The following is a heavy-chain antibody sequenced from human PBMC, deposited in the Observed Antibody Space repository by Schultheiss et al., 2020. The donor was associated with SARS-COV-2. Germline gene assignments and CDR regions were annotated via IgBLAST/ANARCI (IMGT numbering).Heavy chain of an antibody. V-gene: IGHV4-61*02. Sequence: SETLSLTCTVSGGSISSSSYYWGWIRQPAGKGLEWIGRIYTSGSTNYNPSLKSRVTISVDTSKNQFSLKLSSVTAADTAVYYCASDGYWGQGTLVTVSS. CDR2: IYTSGST. CDR3: ASDGY. J-gene: IGHJ4*02. CDR1: GGSISSSSYY.